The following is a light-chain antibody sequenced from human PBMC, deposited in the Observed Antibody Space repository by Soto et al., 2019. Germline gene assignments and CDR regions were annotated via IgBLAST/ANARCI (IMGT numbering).Light chain of an antibody. J-gene: IGLJ2*01. Sequence: QSALTQPRSVSGSPGQSVTISCTGTSSDVGGCNYVSWYQQHPGKAPKLMIYDVSKRPSGVPDRFSGSKSGNTASLTISGLQAEDEADYYGCSYAGSYTWVFGGGTKVTVL. CDR2: DVS. V-gene: IGLV2-11*01. CDR3: CSYAGSYTWV. CDR1: SSDVGGCNY.